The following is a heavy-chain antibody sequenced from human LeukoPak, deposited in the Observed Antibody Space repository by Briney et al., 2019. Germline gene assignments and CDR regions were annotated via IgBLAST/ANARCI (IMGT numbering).Heavy chain of an antibody. J-gene: IGHJ4*02. D-gene: IGHD3-10*01. CDR2: IYSSGSS. CDR1: GGSISSSSYH. Sequence: SETLSLTCTVSGGSISSSSYHWGWIRQPPGKGLEWLGTIYSSGSSYYNPSLKSRLTISVDTSRNQFSLKLSSVTASDTAVYYCATRYGSGTYPRYYFDSWGQGTLVTVSS. V-gene: IGHV4-39*01. CDR3: ATRYGSGTYPRYYFDS.